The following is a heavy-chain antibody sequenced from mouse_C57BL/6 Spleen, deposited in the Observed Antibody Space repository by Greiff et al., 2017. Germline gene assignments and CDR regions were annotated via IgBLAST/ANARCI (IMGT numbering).Heavy chain of an antibody. J-gene: IGHJ4*01. CDR1: GYAFTNYL. D-gene: IGHD3-2*02. CDR2: INPGSGGT. CDR3: ARGGQLRLRLYAMDY. V-gene: IGHV1-54*01. Sequence: QVQLKQSGAELVRPGASVKVSCKASGYAFTNYLIEWVKQRPGQGLEWIGVINPGSGGTNYNEKFKGKATLTADTSSSTAYMQLSSLTSGDSAVYFCARGGQLRLRLYAMDYWGQGTSVTVSS.